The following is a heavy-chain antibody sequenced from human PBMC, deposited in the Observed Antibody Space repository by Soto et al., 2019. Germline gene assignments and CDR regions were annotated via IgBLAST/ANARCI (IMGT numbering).Heavy chain of an antibody. J-gene: IGHJ4*02. CDR2: IIPILGIA. CDR3: ARDSSIAAAGTGTPL. Sequence: QVQLVQSGAEVKKPGSSVKVSCKASGGTFSSYTISWVRQAPGQGLEWMGRIIPILGIANYAQKFQGRVTITADKSTSTAYMELSSLRSEDTAVYYCARDSSIAAAGTGTPLWGQGTLVTVSS. CDR1: GGTFSSYT. V-gene: IGHV1-69*08. D-gene: IGHD6-13*01.